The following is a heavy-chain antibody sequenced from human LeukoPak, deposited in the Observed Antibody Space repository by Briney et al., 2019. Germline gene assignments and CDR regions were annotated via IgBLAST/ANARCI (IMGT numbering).Heavy chain of an antibody. J-gene: IGHJ4*02. V-gene: IGHV4-34*01. CDR2: INHSGST. Sequence: SETLSLTCAVYGGSFSGYYWSWVRQPPGKGLEWIGEINHSGSTNYNPSLKSRVTISVDTSQNQFSLKLSSVTAADTAVYYCARRRRLGYCSGTSCYGRYYFDYWGQGTLVTVSS. CDR3: ARRRRLGYCSGTSCYGRYYFDY. D-gene: IGHD2-2*01. CDR1: GGSFSGYY.